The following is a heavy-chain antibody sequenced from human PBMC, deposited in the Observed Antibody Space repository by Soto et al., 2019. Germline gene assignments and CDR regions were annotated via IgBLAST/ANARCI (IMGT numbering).Heavy chain of an antibody. V-gene: IGHV4-39*01. Sequence: QLQLQESGPGLVKPSETLSLTCTVSGDSIRTSSYYWGWIRQPPGKGLEWIGSIYNSGSTYYKPSLKSRVTISVDTSKNEFSLKLSSVTAADTAVYFCARHRRQWLAHIDLWGCGTLVTVFS. J-gene: IGHJ2*01. D-gene: IGHD6-19*01. CDR2: IYNSGST. CDR1: GDSIRTSSYY. CDR3: ARHRRQWLAHIDL.